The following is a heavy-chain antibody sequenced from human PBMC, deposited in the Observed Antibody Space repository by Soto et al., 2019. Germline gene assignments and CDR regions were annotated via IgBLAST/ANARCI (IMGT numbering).Heavy chain of an antibody. CDR3: ARDLGYCSGCSCYVWFDP. V-gene: IGHV1-69*12. J-gene: IGHJ5*02. CDR1: GGTFSSYA. CDR2: IIPIFGTA. Sequence: QVQLVQSGAEVKKPGSSVKVSCKASGGTFSSYAISWVRQAPGQGLEWMGGIIPIFGTANYAQKFQGRVTITADESTSTAYMELSRLRSEDTAVYYCARDLGYCSGCSCYVWFDPWGQGTMVTVSS. D-gene: IGHD2-15*01.